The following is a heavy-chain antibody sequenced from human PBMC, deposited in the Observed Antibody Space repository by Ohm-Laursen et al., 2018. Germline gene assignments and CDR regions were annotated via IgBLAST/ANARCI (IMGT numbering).Heavy chain of an antibody. CDR1: GHY. CDR2: IDPYSDDT. V-gene: IGHV1-2*05. D-gene: IGHD6-6*01. CDR3: ATLTARLNYYFDY. Sequence: ASVTVSCKASGHYLHWVRQVPGQGLEWMGRIDPYSDDTKYAQNFQGRVTMTTDTSIGTAYMELSRLTSDDTGVYYCATLTARLNYYFDYWGQGTLVTVSS. J-gene: IGHJ4*02.